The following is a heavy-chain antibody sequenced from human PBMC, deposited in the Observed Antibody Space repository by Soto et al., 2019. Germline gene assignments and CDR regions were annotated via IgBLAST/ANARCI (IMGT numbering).Heavy chain of an antibody. J-gene: IGHJ4*02. CDR2: INTYNANT. CDR1: GYTSTNFG. CDR3: ARDLGGWPDY. D-gene: IGHD2-15*01. V-gene: IGHV1-18*01. Sequence: ASVKVSCKASGYTSTNFGISWVRQAPGQGLEWMGWINTYNANTNYAQKLKGRVTMTTETSTNTAYMELSSLRSEDTAVYYCARDLGGWPDYWGQGTLVTVS.